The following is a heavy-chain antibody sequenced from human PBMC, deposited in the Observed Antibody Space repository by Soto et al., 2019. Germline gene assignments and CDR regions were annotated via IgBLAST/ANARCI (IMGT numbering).Heavy chain of an antibody. Sequence: EVQLVESGGGLVKPGGSLRLSCAASGFTFNYAWMTWVRQAPGKGLEWVGRMRSKSDGGTADYAAPRFTISKDDSKSTLYLQMNSLKPENTAVYYCTTGGDSGYDSYGMAVWGQGTTVTVSS. V-gene: IGHV3-15*01. CDR3: TTGGDSGYDSYGMAV. CDR2: MRSKSDGGTA. D-gene: IGHD3-10*01. CDR1: GFTFNYAW. J-gene: IGHJ6*02.